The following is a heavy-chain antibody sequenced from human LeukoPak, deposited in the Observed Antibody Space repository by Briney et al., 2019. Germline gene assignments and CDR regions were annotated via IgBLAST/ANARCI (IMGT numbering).Heavy chain of an antibody. CDR2: IKQDGSEK. CDR1: GFTFSSYW. CDR3: ARDWRDYDYYDRAVAFDI. V-gene: IGHV3-7*01. J-gene: IGHJ3*02. D-gene: IGHD3-22*01. Sequence: GGSLRLSCAASGFTFSSYWMSWVRQAPGKGLEWVADIKQDGSEKDYVDSVKGRFTISRGNAKNSLYLQMNSLRADDTAVYYCARDWRDYDYYDRAVAFDIWGQGTMVTVSS.